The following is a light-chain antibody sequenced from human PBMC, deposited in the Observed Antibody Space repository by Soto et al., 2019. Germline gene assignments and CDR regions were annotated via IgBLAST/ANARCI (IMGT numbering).Light chain of an antibody. CDR3: QQYQTYST. Sequence: DIQMTQSPSSLSASVGDRVTITCRASQNIIFYLNWYQQKPGKAPKLLIYAASNLQSGVPSRFSGSGSGTEFTLTISSLQPDDFATYFCQQYQTYSTFGQGTRLEIK. V-gene: IGKV1-39*01. J-gene: IGKJ5*01. CDR2: AAS. CDR1: QNIIFY.